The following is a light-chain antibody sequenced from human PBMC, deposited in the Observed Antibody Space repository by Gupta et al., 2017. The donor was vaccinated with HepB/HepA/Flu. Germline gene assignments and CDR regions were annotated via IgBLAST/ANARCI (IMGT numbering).Light chain of an antibody. CDR3: QQRHSSPRT. J-gene: IGKJ1*01. V-gene: IGKV1-9*01. CDR1: QGIRSY. Sequence: DIQLTQSPSFLSASVGDRVTITCRASQGIRSYLAWYQQKPGKAPKLLISAASTVETGVPSRFSGSGSGTEFTLTISSRQPEDFASYYCQQRHSSPRTFGQGTKVEIK. CDR2: AAS.